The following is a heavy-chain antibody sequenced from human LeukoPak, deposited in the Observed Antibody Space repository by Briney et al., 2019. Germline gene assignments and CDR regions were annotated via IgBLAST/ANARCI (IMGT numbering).Heavy chain of an antibody. CDR3: ARTGYYDFWSGYYSNNRFDP. J-gene: IGHJ5*02. V-gene: IGHV1-18*01. Sequence: GASVKVSCKASGYTFTSYGISWVRQAPGQGLEWMGWISAYNGNTNYAQKLQGRVTMTTDTSTSTAYMELRSLRSDDTAVYYCARTGYYDFWSGYYSNNRFDPWGQGTLVTVSS. D-gene: IGHD3-3*01. CDR2: ISAYNGNT. CDR1: GYTFTSYG.